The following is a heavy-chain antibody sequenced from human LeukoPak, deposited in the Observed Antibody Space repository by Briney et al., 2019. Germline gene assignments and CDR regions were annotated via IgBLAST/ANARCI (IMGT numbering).Heavy chain of an antibody. CDR1: GFTFSSYA. CDR2: IYSGGST. Sequence: GGSLRLSCAASGFTFSSYAMHWVRQAPGKGLEWVSVIYSGGSTYYADSVKGRFTISRDNSKNTLYLQLSSLRAEDTAVYYCARTRTSSWYDAFDIWGQGTMVTVSS. J-gene: IGHJ3*02. V-gene: IGHV3-53*01. CDR3: ARTRTSSWYDAFDI. D-gene: IGHD6-13*01.